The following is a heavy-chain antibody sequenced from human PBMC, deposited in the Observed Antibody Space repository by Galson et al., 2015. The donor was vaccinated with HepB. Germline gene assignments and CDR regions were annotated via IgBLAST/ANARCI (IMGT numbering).Heavy chain of an antibody. Sequence: SLRLSCAASGFTFSGYSMNWVRQAPGKGLEWVSFISSGSRYKYYADSVEGRFTISRDNAKNSLYLQMNSLRVEDTAVYYCARGPNWNDPRELDYWGQGTLVTVSS. V-gene: IGHV3-21*01. D-gene: IGHD1-1*01. CDR2: ISSGSRYK. J-gene: IGHJ4*02. CDR1: GFTFSGYS. CDR3: ARGPNWNDPRELDY.